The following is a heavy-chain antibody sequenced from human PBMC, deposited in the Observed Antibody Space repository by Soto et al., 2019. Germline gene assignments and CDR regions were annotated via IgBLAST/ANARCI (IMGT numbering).Heavy chain of an antibody. CDR2: IWYDGSNK. CDR3: ARENSLWFGELKKYYGMDV. D-gene: IGHD3-10*01. Sequence: GGSLRLSCAASGFTFSSYGMHWVRQAPGKGLEWVAVIWYDGSNKYYADSVKGRFTISRDNSKNTLYLQMNSLRAEDTAVYYCARENSLWFGELKKYYGMDVWGQGTTVTVSS. V-gene: IGHV3-33*01. CDR1: GFTFSSYG. J-gene: IGHJ6*02.